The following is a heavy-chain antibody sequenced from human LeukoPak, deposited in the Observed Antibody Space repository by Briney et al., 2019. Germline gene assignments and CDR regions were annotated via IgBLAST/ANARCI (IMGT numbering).Heavy chain of an antibody. V-gene: IGHV3-7*01. CDR2: IKQDGSEK. CDR1: GFTFSSYW. J-gene: IGHJ5*02. CDR3: ARDKGSDFWSGTNWFDP. D-gene: IGHD3-3*01. Sequence: GGSLRLSCAASGFTFSSYWMSWVRQAPGKGLEWVANIKQDGSEKYYADSVKGRFTISRDNAKNSLYLQMNSLRGEDTAVYYCARDKGSDFWSGTNWFDPWGQGTLVTVSS.